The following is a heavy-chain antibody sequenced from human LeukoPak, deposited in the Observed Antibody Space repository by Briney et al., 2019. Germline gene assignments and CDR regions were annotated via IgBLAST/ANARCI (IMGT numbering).Heavy chain of an antibody. CDR2: ISSGSTYI. Sequence: PGGSLRLSCAASGFTFSNYAMSWVRQAPGKGLEWVSFISSGSTYIFYADSVKGRFTISRDDAKNSLYLQMNSLRAEDTAVYCCARVPDTSGWYGLDYWGQGTLVTVSS. J-gene: IGHJ4*02. CDR1: GFTFSNYA. CDR3: ARVPDTSGWYGLDY. V-gene: IGHV3-21*01. D-gene: IGHD6-19*01.